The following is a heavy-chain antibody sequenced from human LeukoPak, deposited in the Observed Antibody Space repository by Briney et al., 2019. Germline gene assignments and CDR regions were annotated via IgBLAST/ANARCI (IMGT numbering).Heavy chain of an antibody. V-gene: IGHV3-64D*06. Sequence: GGSLRLSCSASGFTFSSYAMHWVRQAPGKGLEYVSAISSNGGSTYYADSVKGRFTISRDNSKNTLYLQMSSLGAEDTAVYYCVKESRFYGMDVWGKGTTVTVSS. J-gene: IGHJ6*04. CDR2: ISSNGGST. CDR1: GFTFSSYA. CDR3: VKESRFYGMDV.